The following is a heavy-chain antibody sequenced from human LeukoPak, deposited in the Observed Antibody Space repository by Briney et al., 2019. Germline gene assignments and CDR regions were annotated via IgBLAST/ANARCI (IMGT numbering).Heavy chain of an antibody. CDR2: IYTSGST. CDR1: GGSISSYY. J-gene: IGHJ5*02. V-gene: IGHV4-4*07. Sequence: SETLSLTCTVSGGSISSYYWRCIRQPAGKGLEWIGRIYTSGSTNYNPSLKSRVTISVDKSKNQFSLKLSSVTAADTAVYYCARDESKYSSGWYWFDPWGQGTLVTVSS. CDR3: ARDESKYSSGWYWFDP. D-gene: IGHD6-19*01.